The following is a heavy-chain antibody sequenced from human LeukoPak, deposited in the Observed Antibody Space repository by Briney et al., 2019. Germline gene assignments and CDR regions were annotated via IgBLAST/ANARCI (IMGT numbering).Heavy chain of an antibody. CDR1: GFTFSDSA. CDR2: IRTKANGYGT. V-gene: IGHV3-73*01. CDR3: TRQKGPIAPAGNSQYYFDY. D-gene: IGHD6-13*01. J-gene: IGHJ4*02. Sequence: PGGSLRLSCAVSGFTFSDSAMHWVRQASGKGLEWVGRIRTKANGYGTVYAASVKGRFIISRDDSKKTVYLQMNSLKTEDTAVYYCTRQKGPIAPAGNSQYYFDYWGQGTLVTVSS.